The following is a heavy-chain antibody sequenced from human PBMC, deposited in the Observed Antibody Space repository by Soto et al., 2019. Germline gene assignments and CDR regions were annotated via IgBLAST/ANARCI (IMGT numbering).Heavy chain of an antibody. CDR1: RGAFGDYW. V-gene: IGHV3-74*01. D-gene: IGHD3-10*02. CDR2: INRDANDI. CDR3: ARDVPHNGFDS. J-gene: IGHJ5*01. Sequence: EVQLVESGGGLVQPGGSLRLSCEASRGAFGDYWMHWVRQAPGKGLVWVSRINRDANDIIYADSVKGRFTASRDNAKNMVFLQMNMLRVEDTAVCYCARDVPHNGFDSWGQGTLVTVSS.